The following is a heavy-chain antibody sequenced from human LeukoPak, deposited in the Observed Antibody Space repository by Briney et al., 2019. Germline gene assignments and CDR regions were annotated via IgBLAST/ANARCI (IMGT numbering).Heavy chain of an antibody. J-gene: IGHJ5*02. V-gene: IGHV5-51*01. Sequence: GESLKISCKGSGYSFTSYWIGWVRQMPGKGLEWMGIIYPGDSDTRYSPSFQGQVTISADKSISTAYLQWSSLKASDTAMYYCARGSKWSGYYRSHWFDPWGQGTLVTVSS. CDR1: GYSFTSYW. CDR3: ARGSKWSGYYRSHWFDP. D-gene: IGHD3-3*01. CDR2: IYPGDSDT.